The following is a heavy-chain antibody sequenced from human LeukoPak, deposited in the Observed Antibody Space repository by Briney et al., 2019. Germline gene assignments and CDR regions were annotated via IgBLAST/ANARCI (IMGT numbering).Heavy chain of an antibody. CDR2: INHSGST. CDR3: ARGDSRSSGWFIFDY. Sequence: PSETLSLTCAVYGGSFSGYYWSWIRQPPGKGLEWIGEINHSGSTNYNPSLKSRVIISVDTSKNQFSLKLSSVTAADTAVYYCARGDSRSSGWFIFDYWGQGTLVTVSS. CDR1: GGSFSGYY. J-gene: IGHJ4*02. V-gene: IGHV4-34*01. D-gene: IGHD6-19*01.